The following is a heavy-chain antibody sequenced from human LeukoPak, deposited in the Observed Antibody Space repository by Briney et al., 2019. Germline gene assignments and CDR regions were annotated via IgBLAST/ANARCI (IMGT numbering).Heavy chain of an antibody. J-gene: IGHJ4*02. CDR3: AGALKNNWSYMVDDY. CDR1: GGSISSGGYY. Sequence: SETLSLTCTVSGGSISSGGYYWSWIRQHPGKGLEWIGYIYYSGSTYYNPSLKSRVTISVDTSKNQFSLKLSSVTAADTAVYYCAGALKNNWSYMVDDYWGQGTLVTVSS. CDR2: IYYSGST. D-gene: IGHD1-7*01. V-gene: IGHV4-31*03.